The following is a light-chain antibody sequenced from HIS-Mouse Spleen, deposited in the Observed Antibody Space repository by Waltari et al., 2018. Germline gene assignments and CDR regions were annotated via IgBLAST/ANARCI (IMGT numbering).Light chain of an antibody. V-gene: IGLV3-10*01. J-gene: IGLJ2*01. CDR2: QDS. CDR1: ALPKKY. Sequence: SYELTQPPPVSVSPGQTASITCSGDALPKKYAYWYKQKSGQAPVLVIYQDSKRPSGIPERFSGSSSGTMATLTISGAQVEDEADYYCYSTDSSGNHRVFGGGTKLTVL. CDR3: YSTDSSGNHRV.